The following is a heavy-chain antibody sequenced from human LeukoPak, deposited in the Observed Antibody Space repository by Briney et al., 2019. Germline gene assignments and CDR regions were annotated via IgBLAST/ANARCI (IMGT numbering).Heavy chain of an antibody. V-gene: IGHV3-23*01. Sequence: GGSLRLSCAASGFTFSNYAMSWVRQAPGKGLEWVSAISGSGGSTYYADSVKGRFTISRDNSKNTLYLHLNSLRAVDTAVYYCVTAVAGTSLNFDYWGQGTLVTVSS. J-gene: IGHJ4*02. CDR1: GFTFSNYA. CDR3: VTAVAGTSLNFDY. CDR2: ISGSGGST. D-gene: IGHD6-19*01.